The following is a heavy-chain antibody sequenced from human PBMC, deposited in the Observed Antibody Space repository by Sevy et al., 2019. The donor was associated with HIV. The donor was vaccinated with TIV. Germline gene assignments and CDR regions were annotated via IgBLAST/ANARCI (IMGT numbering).Heavy chain of an antibody. D-gene: IGHD3-10*01. CDR3: AKEKILLEGGWSFDY. J-gene: IGHJ4*02. CDR2: ISYDGSNK. Sequence: GGSLRLSCAASGFTFSSYGMHWVRQAPGKGLEWVAVISYDGSNKYYADSVKGRFTISRENSKNTRYLQMNSLRAEDTAVYYCAKEKILLEGGWSFDYWGQGTLVTVSS. V-gene: IGHV3-30*18. CDR1: GFTFSSYG.